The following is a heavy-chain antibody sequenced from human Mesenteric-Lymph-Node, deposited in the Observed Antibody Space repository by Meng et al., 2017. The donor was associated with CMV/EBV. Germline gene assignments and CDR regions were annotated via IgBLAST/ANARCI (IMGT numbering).Heavy chain of an antibody. D-gene: IGHD1-26*01. CDR3: ARDGGSYFSGYYYGMDV. CDR2: IYNTGST. J-gene: IGHJ6*01. Sequence: SETLSLTCTVSGYSISSGYYWGWSRQPPGKGLEWIASIYNTGSTYENPSLKSRVTISVDKSRNQFSLKLTSVTAADTAVYYCARDGGSYFSGYYYGMDVWGQGTTVTVSS. CDR1: GYSISSGYY. V-gene: IGHV4-38-2*02.